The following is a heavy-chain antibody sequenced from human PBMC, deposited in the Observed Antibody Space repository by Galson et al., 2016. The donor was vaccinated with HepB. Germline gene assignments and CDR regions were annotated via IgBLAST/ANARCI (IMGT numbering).Heavy chain of an antibody. Sequence: SVKVSCKASGGTFSNYIISWVRQAPGQGLEWMGGIIPMFGSANYAQKFQGKVTITADKSTSTAYTQMSSLRSEDTAFYYCATEGSEILTDNYFDPWGRGTLVTVSS. CDR1: GGTFSNYI. J-gene: IGHJ5*02. D-gene: IGHD3-9*01. CDR2: IIPMFGSA. CDR3: ATEGSEILTDNYFDP. V-gene: IGHV1-69*06.